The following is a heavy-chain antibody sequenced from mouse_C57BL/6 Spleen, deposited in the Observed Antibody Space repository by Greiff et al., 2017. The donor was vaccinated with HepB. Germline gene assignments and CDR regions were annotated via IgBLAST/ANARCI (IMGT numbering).Heavy chain of an antibody. Sequence: QVQLQQPGAELVRPGSSVKLSCKASGYTFTSYWMHWVKQRPIQGLEWIGNIDPSDSDTHYNQKFKDKATLTVDKSSSTAYIQLSSLTSEDSAVYYCARRVYYGSSYYAMDDWGQGTSVTVSS. CDR1: GYTFTSYW. D-gene: IGHD1-1*01. CDR2: IDPSDSDT. CDR3: ARRVYYGSSYYAMDD. V-gene: IGHV1-52*01. J-gene: IGHJ4*01.